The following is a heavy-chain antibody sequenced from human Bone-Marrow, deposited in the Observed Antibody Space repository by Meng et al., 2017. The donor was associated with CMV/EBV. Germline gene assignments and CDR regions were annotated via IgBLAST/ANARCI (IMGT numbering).Heavy chain of an antibody. CDR2: ISSSSSYI. D-gene: IGHD5-24*01. CDR1: GSTFSSYS. Sequence: GESLKISCAASGSTFSSYSMNWVRQAPGKGLEWVSSISSSSSYIYYADSVKGRFTISRDNAKNSLYLQMNSLRAEDTAVYYCAREDEAGWLQSYYYYYGMDVWGQGTTVTVSS. J-gene: IGHJ6*02. V-gene: IGHV3-21*01. CDR3: AREDEAGWLQSYYYYYGMDV.